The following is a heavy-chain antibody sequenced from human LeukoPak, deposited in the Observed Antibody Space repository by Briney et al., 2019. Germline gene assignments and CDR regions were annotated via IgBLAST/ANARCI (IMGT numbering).Heavy chain of an antibody. CDR3: ARGYSSGWYAGAAFDI. CDR1: GFIYSSYW. V-gene: IGHV3-7*04. Sequence: PGGSLPLSCAASGFIYSSYWINWVRQAAGKGVEWVAHINQDCSNKYYVESLKGRFTITSDNAKNRLYLQMDSLRAEDTALYCCARGYSSGWYAGAAFDIWGQGTMVTVSS. D-gene: IGHD6-19*01. J-gene: IGHJ3*02. CDR2: INQDCSNK.